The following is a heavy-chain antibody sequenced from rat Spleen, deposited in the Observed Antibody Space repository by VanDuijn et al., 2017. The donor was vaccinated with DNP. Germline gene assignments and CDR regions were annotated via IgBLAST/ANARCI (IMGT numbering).Heavy chain of an antibody. CDR1: GFTFSDFY. CDR3: ATHQGVRIITPYNWFAY. Sequence: EVQLVESGGDLVQPGRSLKLSCAASGFTFSDFYMAWVRQAPTKGLEWVATIIYDGSRTYYRDSVKGRFTISRDNAKSTLHLQMDSLRSEDTATYYCATHQGVRIITPYNWFAYWGQGTLVTVSS. J-gene: IGHJ3*01. V-gene: IGHV5S10*01. CDR2: IIYDGSRT. D-gene: IGHD1-6*01.